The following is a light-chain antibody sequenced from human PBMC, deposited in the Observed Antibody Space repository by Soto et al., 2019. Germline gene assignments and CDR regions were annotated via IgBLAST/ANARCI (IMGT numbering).Light chain of an antibody. CDR1: QSISSW. CDR2: KAS. J-gene: IGKJ1*01. CDR3: QQYNSMGRT. Sequence: EIRMTQSPSSLCASVGDRVNMXCRASQSISSWMGWYQQKPGKAPKLLMYKASSLERGGPSRCSGSGSGTEFTRTISSLQPDDFATYYGQQYNSMGRTFGQGTKVDIK. V-gene: IGKV1-5*03.